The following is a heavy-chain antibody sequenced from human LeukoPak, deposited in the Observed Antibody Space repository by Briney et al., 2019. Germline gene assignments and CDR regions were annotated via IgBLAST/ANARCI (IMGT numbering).Heavy chain of an antibody. CDR2: INHSGST. CDR3: AGGHGLLWFGELNYYYYGMDV. J-gene: IGHJ6*02. V-gene: IGHV4-34*01. D-gene: IGHD3-10*01. CDR1: GGSFSGYY. Sequence: SETLSLTCAVYGGSFSGYYWSWIRQPPGKGLVWIGEINHSGSTNYNPSLKSRVTISVDTSKNQFSLKLSSVTAADTAVYYCAGGHGLLWFGELNYYYYGMDVWGQGTTVTVSS.